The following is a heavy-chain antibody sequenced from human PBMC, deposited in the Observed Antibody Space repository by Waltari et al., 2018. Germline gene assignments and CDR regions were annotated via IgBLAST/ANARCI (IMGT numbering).Heavy chain of an antibody. V-gene: IGHV4-39*07. CDR3: ARRLDEGSGSYYRGAFDI. CDR2: IYYSGST. CDR1: GGSISSSSYY. J-gene: IGHJ3*02. D-gene: IGHD3-10*01. Sequence: QLQLQESGPGLVKPSETLSLTCTVSGGSISSSSYYWGWIRQHPGKGLEWIGSIYYSGSTYYNPSLKSRVTISVDTSKNQFSLKLSSVTAADTAVYYCARRLDEGSGSYYRGAFDIWGQGTMVTVSS.